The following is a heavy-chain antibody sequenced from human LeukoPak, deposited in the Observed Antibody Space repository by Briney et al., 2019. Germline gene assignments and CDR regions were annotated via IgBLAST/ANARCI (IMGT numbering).Heavy chain of an antibody. CDR3: ARDGASPYGMDV. D-gene: IGHD3-16*01. CDR2: IYSGGST. CDR1: GFTVSSNY. J-gene: IGHJ6*02. Sequence: GGSLRLSCAASGFTVSSNYMSWVRQAPGKGLEWVSVIYSGGSTYYADSVKGRFTISRDNSKNTLYLQMNSLRAEDTAVYYCARDGASPYGMDVWGQGTTVTVSS. V-gene: IGHV3-53*01.